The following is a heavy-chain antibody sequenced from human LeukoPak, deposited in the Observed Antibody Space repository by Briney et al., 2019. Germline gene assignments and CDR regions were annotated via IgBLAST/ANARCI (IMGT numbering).Heavy chain of an antibody. V-gene: IGHV3-74*01. CDR3: ARGRRNWNYVNWFDP. CDR2: INSDGSST. Sequence: PGGSLRLSCAASGFTFSSYWMHWVRHAPGKGLVWVSRINSDGSSTSYADSVKGRFTISRDNAKNTLYLQMNSLRAEDTAVYYCARGRRNWNYVNWFDPWGQGTLVTVSS. CDR1: GFTFSSYW. D-gene: IGHD1-7*01. J-gene: IGHJ5*02.